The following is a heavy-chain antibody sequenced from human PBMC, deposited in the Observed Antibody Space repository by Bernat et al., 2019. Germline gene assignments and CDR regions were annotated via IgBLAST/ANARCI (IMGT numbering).Heavy chain of an antibody. CDR3: ALLEGGSGGSCYSRYGMDV. V-gene: IGHV2-70*15. CDR2: IDWDDDN. Sequence: QVTLRESGPALVKPTQTLTLTCTFSGFSLSTSGMCVSWIRQPPGKALEWLACIDWDDDNYYSTSLKTRLTISKDTSKNQVVLTMTNMDPVDTATYYCALLEGGSGGSCYSRYGMDVWGQGTTVTVSS. CDR1: GFSLSTSGMC. D-gene: IGHD2-15*01. J-gene: IGHJ6*02.